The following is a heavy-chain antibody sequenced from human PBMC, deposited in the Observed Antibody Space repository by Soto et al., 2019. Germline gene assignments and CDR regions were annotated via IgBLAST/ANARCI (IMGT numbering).Heavy chain of an antibody. D-gene: IGHD6-19*01. V-gene: IGHV1-69*06. CDR3: ARDNTVAGTPYYFDY. J-gene: IGHJ4*02. Sequence: SVKVSCKASGGTFSSYAISWVRQAPGQGLEWMGGIIPIFGTANYAQKFQGRVTITADKSTSTAYMELSSLRSEDTAVYYCARDNTVAGTPYYFDYWGQGTLVTVSS. CDR1: GGTFSSYA. CDR2: IIPIFGTA.